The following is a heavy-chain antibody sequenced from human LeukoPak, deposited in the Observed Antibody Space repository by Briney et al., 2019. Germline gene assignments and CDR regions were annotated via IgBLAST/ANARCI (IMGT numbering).Heavy chain of an antibody. Sequence: SSETLSLTCTVSGGSISSSSYYWGWIRQPPGKGLEWIGSIYYSGSTYYNPSLKSRVTISVDTSKNQFSLKLSSVTAADTAVYCCASGVLVGATCFFDYWGQGTLVTVSS. CDR2: IYYSGST. D-gene: IGHD1-26*01. V-gene: IGHV4-39*01. CDR3: ASGVLVGATCFFDY. CDR1: GGSISSSSYY. J-gene: IGHJ4*02.